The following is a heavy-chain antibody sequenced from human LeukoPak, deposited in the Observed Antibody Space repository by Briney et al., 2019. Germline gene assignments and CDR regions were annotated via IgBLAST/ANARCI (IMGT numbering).Heavy chain of an antibody. Sequence: TGGSLRLSCAASGFTFSSYEMNWVRQAPGKGLEWVSYISSSGSTIYYADSVKGRFTISRDNAKNSLYLQMNSLRDEDTAVYYCARDWIETHYYYYYYGMDVWGQGTTVTVSS. CDR2: ISSSGSTI. CDR3: ARDWIETHYYYYYYGMDV. J-gene: IGHJ6*02. V-gene: IGHV3-48*03. D-gene: IGHD2-2*03. CDR1: GFTFSSYE.